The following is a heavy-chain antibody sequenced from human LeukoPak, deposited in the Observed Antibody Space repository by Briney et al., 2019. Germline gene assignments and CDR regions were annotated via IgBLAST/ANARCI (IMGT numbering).Heavy chain of an antibody. CDR2: IYSSGST. Sequence: SETLSLTCTVSGGSISSYYWSWIRQPPGKGLEWIGYIYSSGSTNYNPSLKSRITISVDTSKNQFSLKLSSVTAADTAVYYCARDRGPYSGYDSYYFDYWGQGTLVTVSS. J-gene: IGHJ4*02. CDR1: GGSISSYY. D-gene: IGHD5-12*01. CDR3: ARDRGPYSGYDSYYFDY. V-gene: IGHV4-59*12.